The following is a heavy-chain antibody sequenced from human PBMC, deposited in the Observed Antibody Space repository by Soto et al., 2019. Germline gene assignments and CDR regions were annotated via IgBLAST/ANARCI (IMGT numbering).Heavy chain of an antibody. CDR2: IKQDGSDK. Sequence: EVQLVESGGGLVQPGGSLRLACAASGFIFSDYWMNWVRQAPGKGLEWVANIKQDGSDKDYVVSVKGRFTISRDNAKNSLYLQLNSLRAEDTAVYYCARDRNYGDFDYWGPGTLVTVSS. CDR1: GFIFSDYW. CDR3: ARDRNYGDFDY. D-gene: IGHD4-17*01. J-gene: IGHJ4*01. V-gene: IGHV3-7*03.